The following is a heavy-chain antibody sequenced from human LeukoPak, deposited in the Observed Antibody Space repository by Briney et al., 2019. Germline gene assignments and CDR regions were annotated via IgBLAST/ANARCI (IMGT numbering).Heavy chain of an antibody. CDR1: GFTFTSYG. J-gene: IGHJ4*02. Sequence: GGSLRLSCAASGFTFTSYGMHWVRQAPGKGLEWVANIKQDGSEKYYVDSVKGRFTISRDNAKNSLYLQMNSLRAEDTAVYYCARSSGRPLDYWGQGTLVTVSS. D-gene: IGHD3-10*01. CDR3: ARSSGRPLDY. V-gene: IGHV3-7*01. CDR2: IKQDGSEK.